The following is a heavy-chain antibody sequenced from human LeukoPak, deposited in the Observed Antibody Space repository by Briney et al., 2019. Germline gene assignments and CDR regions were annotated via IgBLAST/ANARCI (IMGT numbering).Heavy chain of an antibody. D-gene: IGHD3-16*02. V-gene: IGHV4-39*01. CDR1: GASINTDNYY. CDR3: ARHDGWRLGELSLIPGAFFDF. J-gene: IGHJ4*02. CDR2: ASYSGST. Sequence: KPSETLSLTCTVSGASINTDNYYWGWIRQPPGKGLEWIGSASYSGSTYYNPSLKSRVTIFVDTSKNQFSLTLTSVTAADTAVYFCARHDGWRLGELSLIPGAFFDFWGQGTLVTVSS.